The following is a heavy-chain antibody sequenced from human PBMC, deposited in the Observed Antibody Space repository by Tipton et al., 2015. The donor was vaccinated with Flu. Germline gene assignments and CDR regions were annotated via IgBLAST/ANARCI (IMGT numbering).Heavy chain of an antibody. J-gene: IGHJ4*02. CDR1: GFTFSSYG. D-gene: IGHD3-9*01. Sequence: SLRLSCAASGFTFSSYGMHWVRQAPGKGLEWGAALSYDGSNKYYADSVKGRFTISRDNSKNTLYLQINSLRAEDTAVYYCATGQRGATRDFDLIEYWGQGTLVTASS. CDR3: ATGQRGATRDFDLIEY. V-gene: IGHV3-30*03. CDR2: LSYDGSNK.